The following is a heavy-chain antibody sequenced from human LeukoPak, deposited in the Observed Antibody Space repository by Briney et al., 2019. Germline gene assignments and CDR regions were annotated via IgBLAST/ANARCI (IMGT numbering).Heavy chain of an antibody. CDR2: ISASSKSI. V-gene: IGHV3-21*01. CDR1: GFTFRTYS. D-gene: IGHD3-22*01. J-gene: IGHJ6*02. CDR3: AKGSQAGPPHDSSGSNMGMDV. Sequence: KPGGSLRLSCVGSGFTFRTYSMNWVRLAPGKGLEWVTSISASSKSIYYADSVKGRFTLSRDNAKNSLFLQMNSLSAEDTAVYYCAKGSQAGPPHDSSGSNMGMDVWGQGTTVTVSS.